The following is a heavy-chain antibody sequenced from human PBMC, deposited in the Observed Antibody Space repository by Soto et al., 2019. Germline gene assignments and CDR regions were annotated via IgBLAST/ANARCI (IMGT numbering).Heavy chain of an antibody. CDR1: GFIFRGSA. CDR3: TRLSGDYSTGKQNYFDY. CDR2: IRNKSYNYAT. D-gene: IGHD3-22*01. V-gene: IGHV3-73*01. J-gene: IGHJ4*02. Sequence: GGSLRLSCAASGFIFRGSAIHWVRQAPGKGLEWVGRIRNKSYNYATAYAASVTGRFTIFRDDSKNMAFLHMNSLKTDDTAVYYCTRLSGDYSTGKQNYFDYWGQGTLVTVSS.